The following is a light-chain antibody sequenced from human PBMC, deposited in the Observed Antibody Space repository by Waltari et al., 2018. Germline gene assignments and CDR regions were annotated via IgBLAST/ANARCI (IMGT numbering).Light chain of an antibody. CDR1: RSDVGGYDF. CDR2: DVT. J-gene: IGLJ1*01. V-gene: IGLV2-14*03. CDR3: ASYPSSSNYV. Sequence: HSALTQSASVSGSPGQSITISCTGTRSDVGGYDFVSWYRQHPEKAPNLIIFDVTERPSGIPARFSGSKSGNTASLTISGLQSDDEADYYFASYPSSSNYVFGSGTTVTV.